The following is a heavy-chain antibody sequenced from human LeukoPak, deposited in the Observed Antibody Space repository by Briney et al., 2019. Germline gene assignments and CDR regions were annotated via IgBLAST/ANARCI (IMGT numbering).Heavy chain of an antibody. J-gene: IGHJ3*02. CDR1: GYTFTTYG. CDR3: ARKGAVRANAFDI. D-gene: IGHD6-19*01. Sequence: ASVKVSCKASGYTFTTYGISWVRQAPGQGLQWMGWISVYNGDTKYAQNLQGRTTMTRDTSTNTAYMELRSLRSDDTAVYYCARKGAVRANAFDIWGQGTMVTVSS. V-gene: IGHV1-18*01. CDR2: ISVYNGDT.